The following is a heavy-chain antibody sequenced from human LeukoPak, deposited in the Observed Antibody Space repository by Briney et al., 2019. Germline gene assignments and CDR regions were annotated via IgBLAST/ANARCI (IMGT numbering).Heavy chain of an antibody. CDR2: INWNGGST. J-gene: IGHJ5*02. Sequence: AGGSLRLSCAASGFTFDDYGMSLVRQAPGKGLEWVSGINWNGGSTGYADSVKGRFTISRDNAKNSLYLQMNSLRAEDTALYYCARDKGSGWSWASNDNWFDPWGQGTLVTVSS. CDR1: GFTFDDYG. D-gene: IGHD6-19*01. V-gene: IGHV3-20*04. CDR3: ARDKGSGWSWASNDNWFDP.